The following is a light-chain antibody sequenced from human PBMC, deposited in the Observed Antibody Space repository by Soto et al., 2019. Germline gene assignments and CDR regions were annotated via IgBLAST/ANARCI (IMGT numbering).Light chain of an antibody. J-gene: IGKJ1*01. Sequence: DIQMTQSPSSLSASVGDRVTITCRASQGIGSYLAWYQQKPGKVPMLLIYATSTLQSGVPSRFSGSGSGTDFTLTINSLQPEDVATYYCQKYNSAPWTFGQGTKVELK. V-gene: IGKV1-27*01. CDR2: ATS. CDR1: QGIGSY. CDR3: QKYNSAPWT.